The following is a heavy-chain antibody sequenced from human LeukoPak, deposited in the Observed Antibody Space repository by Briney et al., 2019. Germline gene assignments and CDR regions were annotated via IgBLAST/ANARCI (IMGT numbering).Heavy chain of an antibody. CDR1: GGTFSGYA. CDR3: ARASCSSTSCHAYYYYYMDV. D-gene: IGHD2-2*01. Sequence: ASVKVSCKASGGTFSGYAISWVRQAPGQGLEWMGGIIPIFGTANYAQKFQGRVTITADESTSTAYMELSSLRSEDTAVYYCARASCSSTSCHAYYYYYMDVWGKRTTVTVSS. V-gene: IGHV1-69*13. J-gene: IGHJ6*03. CDR2: IIPIFGTA.